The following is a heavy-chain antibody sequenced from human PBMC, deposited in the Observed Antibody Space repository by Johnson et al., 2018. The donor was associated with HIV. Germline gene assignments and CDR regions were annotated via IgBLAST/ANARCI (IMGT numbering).Heavy chain of an antibody. V-gene: IGHV3-15*01. J-gene: IGHJ3*02. CDR2: IKTKPDGGTT. D-gene: IGHD4-23*01. Sequence: VQLVESGGGLVQPGGSLRLSCAASGFTFSSYWMSWVRQAPGKGLEWVGRIKTKPDGGTTDYAAPVKGRFTISRDDSKDTLYLQMSSLKTDDTAVYYCTTDYHAVFGGFDIWGQGTMVTVSS. CDR1: GFTFSSYW. CDR3: TTDYHAVFGGFDI.